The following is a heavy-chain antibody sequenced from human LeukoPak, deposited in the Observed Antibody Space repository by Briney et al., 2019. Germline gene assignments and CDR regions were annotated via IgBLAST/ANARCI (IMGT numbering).Heavy chain of an antibody. CDR3: ASSLVGAIDY. V-gene: IGHV4-38-2*02. CDR2: IYHCRST. D-gene: IGHD1-26*01. Sequence: SETLSLTCTVSGYSISSGYYWGWIRQPPGEGLEGIGRIYHCRSTYYNRSLKSRVTISVATSKNQFSLKLGSVTAAYTAVYYCASSLVGAIDYWGQGTLVTVSS. J-gene: IGHJ4*02. CDR1: GYSISSGYY.